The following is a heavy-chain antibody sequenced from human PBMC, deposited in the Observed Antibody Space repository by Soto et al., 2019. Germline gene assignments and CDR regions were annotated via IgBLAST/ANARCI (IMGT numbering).Heavy chain of an antibody. CDR2: INNDGSST. V-gene: IGHV3-74*01. D-gene: IGHD2-15*01. CDR3: VRTSLVVAAATREDY. Sequence: EVQLVESGGGLVQPGGSLRLSCAASGFTFSSCWMHWVRQAPGKGLVWVSRINNDGSSTSYADSVKGRFTISRDNAKNTLYLQMNSLRAEDTAVYYCVRTSLVVAAATREDYWGQGTLVTVSS. J-gene: IGHJ4*02. CDR1: GFTFSSCW.